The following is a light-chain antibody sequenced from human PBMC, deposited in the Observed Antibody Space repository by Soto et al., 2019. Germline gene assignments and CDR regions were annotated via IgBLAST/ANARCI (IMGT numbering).Light chain of an antibody. CDR3: QQYGTSPWA. Sequence: DIVMTQSPSTLSVSPGERATLSCRASQSVSSNLAWYQQKPGQAPRLLIYGASTRATGIPARFSGSASGTDFTLTISRLEPEDFAVYYCQQYGTSPWAFGQGTKVDIK. J-gene: IGKJ1*01. CDR1: QSVSSN. CDR2: GAS. V-gene: IGKV3-15*01.